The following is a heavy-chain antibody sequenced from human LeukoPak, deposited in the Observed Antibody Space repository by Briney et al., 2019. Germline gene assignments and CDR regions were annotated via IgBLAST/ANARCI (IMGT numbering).Heavy chain of an antibody. CDR2: INHSGST. CDR1: GGSFSGYY. D-gene: IGHD2-2*01. J-gene: IGHJ4*02. CDR3: ARGLYCSSTSCRPGDY. V-gene: IGHV4-34*01. Sequence: PSETLSLTCAVYGGSFSGYYWSWIRQPPGKGLEWIGEINHSGSTNYNPSPKSRVTISVDTSKNQFSLKLSSVTAADTAVYYCARGLYCSSTSCRPGDYWGQGTLVTVSS.